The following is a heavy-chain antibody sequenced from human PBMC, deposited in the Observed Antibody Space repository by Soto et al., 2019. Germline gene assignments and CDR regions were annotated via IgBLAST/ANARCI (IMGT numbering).Heavy chain of an antibody. J-gene: IGHJ6*02. Sequence: SETLSLTCTVSGGSISRYYWSWIRQPAGKGLEWIGCIYSSGSTNYNPSLKSRVTMSVDTSKNQFSLKLSSVTAADTAVYYCARGLDRGCGMDVWGPGTPVTVSS. CDR3: ARGLDRGCGMDV. D-gene: IGHD1-26*01. V-gene: IGHV4-4*07. CDR2: IYSSGST. CDR1: GGSISRYY.